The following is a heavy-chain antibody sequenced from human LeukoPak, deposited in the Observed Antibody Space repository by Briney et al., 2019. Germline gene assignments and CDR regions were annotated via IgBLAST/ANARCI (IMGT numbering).Heavy chain of an antibody. D-gene: IGHD5-18*01. Sequence: ASVKVSCKASAYTFTSYDINWVRQATGQGLEWMGWMNPNSGNTGYAQKFQGRVSMNRNTSISTAYMELSSLRSEDTAVYYCARFGVDTAMGNYYYGMDVWGQGTTVTVSS. CDR2: MNPNSGNT. V-gene: IGHV1-8*01. J-gene: IGHJ6*02. CDR1: AYTFTSYD. CDR3: ARFGVDTAMGNYYYGMDV.